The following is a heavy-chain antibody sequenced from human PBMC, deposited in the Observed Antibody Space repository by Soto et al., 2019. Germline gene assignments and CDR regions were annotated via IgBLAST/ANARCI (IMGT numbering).Heavy chain of an antibody. Sequence: GASVKVSCKASGYTFASYAMHWVRQAPGQRLEWMGWTNAGNGNTKYSQKFQGRVTITRDTSASTAYMELSSLRSGDTAVYYCARDLGATKPYYYYYGMDVWGQGTTVTVSS. V-gene: IGHV1-3*01. D-gene: IGHD1-26*01. CDR1: GYTFASYA. CDR2: TNAGNGNT. CDR3: ARDLGATKPYYYYYGMDV. J-gene: IGHJ6*02.